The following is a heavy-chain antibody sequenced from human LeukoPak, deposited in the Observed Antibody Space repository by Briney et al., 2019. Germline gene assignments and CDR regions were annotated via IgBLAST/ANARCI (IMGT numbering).Heavy chain of an antibody. CDR3: ARGGAPGSNGRHFDD. V-gene: IGHV1-69*13. CDR1: GGTFSSYA. J-gene: IGHJ4*02. Sequence: GASVKVSCKASGGTFSSYAISWVRQAPGQGLEWMGGIIPIFGTANYAQKFQGRVTITADESTSTAYMELSSLRSEDTAGYYCARGGAPGSNGRHFDDWGQGTLVTVSS. D-gene: IGHD2-8*01. CDR2: IIPIFGTA.